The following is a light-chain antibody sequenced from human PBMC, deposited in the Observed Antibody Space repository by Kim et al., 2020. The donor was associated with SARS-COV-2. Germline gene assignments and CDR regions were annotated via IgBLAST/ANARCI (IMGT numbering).Light chain of an antibody. CDR1: QSVSSSY. J-gene: IGKJ2*01. Sequence: EIVLTQSPGTLSLSPGEGATLSCRASQSVSSSYLAWYQQKPGQAPRLLIYGASSRATGIPDRFSGSGSETDFTLTISRLEPEDFAVYYCQQYGSSPGTFGQGTKLEI. CDR2: GAS. CDR3: QQYGSSPGT. V-gene: IGKV3-20*01.